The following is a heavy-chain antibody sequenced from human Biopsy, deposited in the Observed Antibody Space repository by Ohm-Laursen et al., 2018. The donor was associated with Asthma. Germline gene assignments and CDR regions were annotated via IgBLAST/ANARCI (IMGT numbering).Heavy chain of an antibody. CDR3: ASQSSGPDFWSGYYYFDY. D-gene: IGHD3-3*01. CDR1: GFTLSSYG. CDR2: ISYDGSNK. V-gene: IGHV3-30*03. J-gene: IGHJ4*02. Sequence: SLRLSRAASGFTLSSYGMHWVRQAPGKGLEWVAVISYDGSNKYYADSVKGRFTISRDNSKNTLYLQMNSLRAEDTAVYYCASQSSGPDFWSGYYYFDYWGQGTLVTVSS.